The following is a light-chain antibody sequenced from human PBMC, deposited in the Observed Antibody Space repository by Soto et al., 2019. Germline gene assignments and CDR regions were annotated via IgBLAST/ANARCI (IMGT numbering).Light chain of an antibody. CDR2: DAS. Sequence: DIQMTQSPSSLSASVGDRVTITCRASQDITNYLNWYQQKPGKAPKLLIYDASNLETGVPSRFSGSGSGTDFTFTISSLQPEDIGTYYCQQYDNLPIIFGQGTRLEIK. V-gene: IGKV1-33*01. J-gene: IGKJ5*01. CDR3: QQYDNLPII. CDR1: QDITNY.